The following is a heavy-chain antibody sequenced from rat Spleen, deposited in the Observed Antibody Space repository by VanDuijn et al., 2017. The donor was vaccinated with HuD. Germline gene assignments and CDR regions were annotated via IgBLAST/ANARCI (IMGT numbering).Heavy chain of an antibody. D-gene: IGHD1-9*01. V-gene: IGHV5-31*01. CDR2: ITNTGGGT. CDR3: ARHGYNSYFDY. CDR1: GFSLTNFH. J-gene: IGHJ2*01. Sequence: VQLKESGPGLVQPSQTLSLTCTVSGFSLTNFHVTWVRQPPGKGLEWVASITNTGGGTYYPDSVKGRFTISRDNAKSTLYLQMDSLRSEDTATYYCARHGYNSYFDYWGQGVMVTVSS.